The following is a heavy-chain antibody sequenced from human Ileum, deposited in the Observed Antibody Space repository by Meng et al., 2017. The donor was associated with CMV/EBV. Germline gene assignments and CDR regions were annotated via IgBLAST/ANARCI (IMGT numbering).Heavy chain of an antibody. D-gene: IGHD3-16*01. J-gene: IGHJ3*02. CDR1: GFNFGDYA. CDR3: SREVPIWGNQSHLDAFDI. CDR2: IRSKANGGTT. V-gene: IGHV3-49*04. Sequence: GESLKIPCIGSGFNFGDYAMTWVRQAPGRGLEWVGCIRSKANGGTTDYAASVKGRFTIPRDDSKSISYLQMNSQKSEDTAVYYCSREVPIWGNQSHLDAFDIWGQGTRVTVSS.